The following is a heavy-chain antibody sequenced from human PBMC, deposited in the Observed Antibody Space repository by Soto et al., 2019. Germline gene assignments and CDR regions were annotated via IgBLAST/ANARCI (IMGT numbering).Heavy chain of an antibody. CDR3: ARDNPPSSGYYFDY. CDR1: GFTFSSYS. D-gene: IGHD3-22*01. Sequence: GGSLRLSCAASGFTFSSYSMNWVRQAPGKGLEWVSSISSSSSYIYYADSVKGRFTISRDNAKNSLYLQMNSLRAEDTAVYYCARDNPPSSGYYFDYWGQGTLVTVSS. V-gene: IGHV3-21*01. CDR2: ISSSSSYI. J-gene: IGHJ4*02.